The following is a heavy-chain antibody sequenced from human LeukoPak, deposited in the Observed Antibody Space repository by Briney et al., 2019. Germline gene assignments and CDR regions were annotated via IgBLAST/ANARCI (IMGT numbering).Heavy chain of an antibody. CDR3: AGGQTYYYGSGSYWSSYYYYYMDV. D-gene: IGHD3-10*01. J-gene: IGHJ6*03. V-gene: IGHV4-34*01. Sequence: SETLSLTCAVYGGSFSGHYWSWIRQPPGKGLEWIGEINHSGSTNYNPSLKSRVTISVDTSKNQFSLKLSSVTAADTAVYYCAGGQTYYYGSGSYWSSYYYYYMDVWGKGTTVTISS. CDR1: GGSFSGHY. CDR2: INHSGST.